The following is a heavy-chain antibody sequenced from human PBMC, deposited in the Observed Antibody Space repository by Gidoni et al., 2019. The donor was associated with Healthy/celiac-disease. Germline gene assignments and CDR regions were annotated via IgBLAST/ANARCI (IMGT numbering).Heavy chain of an antibody. Sequence: QLQLQESGPGLVKPSETLSLTCTVSGCSISSSSYYWGWIRQPQGKGLEWIGSIEYSVSTYYNPSLKSRVTISVDTSKNQFSLKLSSVTAADTAVYYCARLKWLAIFDYWGQGTLVTVSS. V-gene: IGHV4-39*01. CDR3: ARLKWLAIFDY. J-gene: IGHJ4*02. CDR1: GCSISSSSYY. CDR2: IEYSVST. D-gene: IGHD6-19*01.